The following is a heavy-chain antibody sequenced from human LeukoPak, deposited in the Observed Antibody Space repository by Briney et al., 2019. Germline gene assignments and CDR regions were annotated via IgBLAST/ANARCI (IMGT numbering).Heavy chain of an antibody. CDR3: AKMYSGSYSPFDY. CDR1: GFTFTDYT. CDR2: ISVSSTYI. J-gene: IGHJ4*02. D-gene: IGHD1-26*01. Sequence: GGSLRLSCAASGFTFTDYTMHWVRQAPGKGLEWVSSISVSSTYIYYADSVKGRFTISRDNSKNTLYLQMNSLRAEDTAVYYCAKMYSGSYSPFDYWGQGTLVTVSS. V-gene: IGHV3-21*01.